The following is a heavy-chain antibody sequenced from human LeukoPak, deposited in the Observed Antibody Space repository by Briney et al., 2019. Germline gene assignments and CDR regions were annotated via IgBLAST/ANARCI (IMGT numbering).Heavy chain of an antibody. CDR2: ISSSSSYI. V-gene: IGHV3-21*04. CDR3: AKSSPIAAAGEVSDF. D-gene: IGHD6-13*01. J-gene: IGHJ4*02. Sequence: PGGSLRLSCAASGFTFSSYSMNWVRQAPGKGLEWVSSISSSSSYIYYADSVKGRFTISRDNAKNSLYLQMNSLSAEDTAVYYCAKSSPIAAAGEVSDFWGQGTLVTVSS. CDR1: GFTFSSYS.